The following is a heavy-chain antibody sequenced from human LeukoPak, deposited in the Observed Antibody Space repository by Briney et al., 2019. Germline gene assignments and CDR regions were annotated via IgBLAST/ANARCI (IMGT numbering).Heavy chain of an antibody. CDR3: ARGGDYDFWSGYYTEDY. J-gene: IGHJ4*02. CDR2: LCGGDGST. CDR1: GLTFDDYA. Sequence: HPGGSLRLSCATSGLTFDDYAMHWVRQAPGKGLEWVSLLCGGDGSTYYADSVKGRFTISRDNSNNSLYLQMNSLRAEDTAVYYCARGGDYDFWSGYYTEDYWGQGTLVTVSS. V-gene: IGHV3-43*02. D-gene: IGHD3-3*01.